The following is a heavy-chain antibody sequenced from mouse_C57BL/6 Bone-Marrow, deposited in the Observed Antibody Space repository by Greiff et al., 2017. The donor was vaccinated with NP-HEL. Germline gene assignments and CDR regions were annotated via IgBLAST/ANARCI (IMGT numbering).Heavy chain of an antibody. CDR2: INPNNGGT. Sequence: EVQLQQSGPELVKPGASVKIPCKASGYTFTDYNMDWVKQSHGKSLEWIGDINPNNGGTSYNQKFKGKATLTVDKSSSTAYMELRSLTSEDTAVYYCARRYYDYDGAWFAYWGQGTLVTVSA. CDR3: ARRYYDYDGAWFAY. J-gene: IGHJ3*01. V-gene: IGHV1-18*01. D-gene: IGHD2-4*01. CDR1: GYTFTDYN.